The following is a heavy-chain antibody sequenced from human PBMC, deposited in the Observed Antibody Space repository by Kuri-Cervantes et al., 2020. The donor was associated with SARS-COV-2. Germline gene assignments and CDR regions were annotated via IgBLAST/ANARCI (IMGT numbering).Heavy chain of an antibody. CDR1: GGSISSYY. D-gene: IGHD3-3*01. V-gene: IGHV4-4*07. J-gene: IGHJ4*02. CDR2: IYTSGST. Sequence: SETLSLTCIVSGGSISSYYWSWIRQPAGKGLEWIGRIYTSGSTNYNPSLKSRVTMSVDTSKNQFSLKLSSVTAADTAVYYCARTYYDFWSGSQPGVFDYWGQGTLVTVSS. CDR3: ARTYYDFWSGSQPGVFDY.